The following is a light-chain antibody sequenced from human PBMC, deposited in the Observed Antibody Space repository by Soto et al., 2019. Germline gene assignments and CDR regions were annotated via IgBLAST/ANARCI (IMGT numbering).Light chain of an antibody. CDR1: QSVSSSY. Sequence: EMVLTQSPGTLSLSPGERATLSCRASQSVSSSYLAWYQQKPGQAPRLLSYGASSRATGIPDRFSGSGSGTAFTLTISRLEPADVAVYYCQQYGSSPLTFGGGTTVELK. J-gene: IGKJ4*01. CDR2: GAS. V-gene: IGKV3-20*01. CDR3: QQYGSSPLT.